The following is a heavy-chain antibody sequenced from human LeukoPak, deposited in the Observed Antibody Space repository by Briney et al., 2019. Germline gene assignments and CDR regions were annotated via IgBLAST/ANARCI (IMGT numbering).Heavy chain of an antibody. D-gene: IGHD2-21*02. CDR1: GGSFSGYY. V-gene: IGHV4-34*01. CDR2: INHSGST. Sequence: SETLSLTCAVYGGSFSGYYWSWIRQPPGKGLEWIGEINHSGSTNYNPSLKSRVTISVDTSKNQFSLKLSSVTAADTAVYYCARGGIEPSYCGGDCYSGFDYWGQGTLVTVSS. CDR3: ARGGIEPSYCGGDCYSGFDY. J-gene: IGHJ4*02.